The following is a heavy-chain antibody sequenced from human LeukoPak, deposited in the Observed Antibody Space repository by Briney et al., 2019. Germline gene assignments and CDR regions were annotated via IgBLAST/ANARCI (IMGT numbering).Heavy chain of an antibody. V-gene: IGHV4-34*01. Sequence: SETLSLTCAVYGGSFSGYYWSWIRQPPGKGLEWIGEINHSGSTNYNPSLKSRVTISVDTSKNQFSLKLTSVTAADTAVYYCTKGRGIWGQGTLVTVSS. J-gene: IGHJ4*02. CDR1: GGSFSGYY. CDR3: TKGRGI. D-gene: IGHD3-10*01. CDR2: INHSGST.